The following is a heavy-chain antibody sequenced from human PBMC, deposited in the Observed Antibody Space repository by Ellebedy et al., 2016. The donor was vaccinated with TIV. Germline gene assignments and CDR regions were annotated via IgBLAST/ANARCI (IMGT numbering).Heavy chain of an antibody. D-gene: IGHD1-1*01. CDR3: ARDANDAFDY. CDR1: GYTFTSYG. J-gene: IGHJ4*02. CDR2: ISTYNGNT. V-gene: IGHV1-18*01. Sequence: ASVKVSCXASGYTFTSYGISWVRQAPGQGLEWMGWISTYNGNTNYAQKFQGRVSITRDTSTGTFYIELSSLRSEDTALYYCARDANDAFDYWGQGTLVTVSS.